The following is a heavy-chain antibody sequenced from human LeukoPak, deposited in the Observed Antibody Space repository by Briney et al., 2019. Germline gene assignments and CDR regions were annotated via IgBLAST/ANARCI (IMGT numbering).Heavy chain of an antibody. CDR2: TSSDLNVK. D-gene: IGHD6-13*01. V-gene: IGHV3-30-3*01. Sequence: PGGSLGLSCAASGFTFRNYVIHWVRQAPGKGLEWVAVTSSDLNVKLYADSVKGRFTISRDNVKNSLYLQMNSLRVEDTAVYYCARDGAYSASNIWGQGTMVAVSS. CDR3: ARDGAYSASNI. CDR1: GFTFRNYV. J-gene: IGHJ3*02.